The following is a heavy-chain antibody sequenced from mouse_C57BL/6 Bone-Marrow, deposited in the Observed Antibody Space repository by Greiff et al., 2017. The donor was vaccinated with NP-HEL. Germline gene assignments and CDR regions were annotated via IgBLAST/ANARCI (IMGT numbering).Heavy chain of an antibody. J-gene: IGHJ3*01. D-gene: IGHD2-2*01. Sequence: EVQLQQSGTVLARPGASVKMSCKTSGYTFTSYWMHWVKQRPGQGLEWIGAIYPGNSDTSYNQKFKGKAKLTAVTSASTAYMELSSLTNEDSAVYYCTRSDYGYDGAFSPWFAYWGQGTLVTVSA. CDR2: IYPGNSDT. V-gene: IGHV1-5*01. CDR3: TRSDYGYDGAFSPWFAY. CDR1: GYTFTSYW.